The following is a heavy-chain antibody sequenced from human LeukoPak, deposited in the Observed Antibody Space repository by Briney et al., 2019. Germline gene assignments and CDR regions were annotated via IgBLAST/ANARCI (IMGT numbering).Heavy chain of an antibody. CDR3: ARDANYYDSRGENYFNY. CDR1: GFAFSSYW. V-gene: IGHV3-7*01. D-gene: IGHD3-22*01. Sequence: GGSLRLSCAASGFAFSSYWMSWVRQAPGKGLEWVANIKRDGSDTSYVDSVEGRFTISRDNAKNSLYLQLNSLRAEDTAVYYCARDANYYDSRGENYFNYWGQGTLVTVSS. CDR2: IKRDGSDT. J-gene: IGHJ4*02.